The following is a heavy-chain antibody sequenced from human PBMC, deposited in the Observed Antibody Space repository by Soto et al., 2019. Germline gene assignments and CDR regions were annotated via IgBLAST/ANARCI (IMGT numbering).Heavy chain of an antibody. CDR3: AKETKFVESFVTIDY. CDR1: GFTVSSYA. J-gene: IGHJ4*02. Sequence: GGSLRLSCAASGFTVSSYAVSWVRQAPGKGLEWVSAISGSGDNTYYAVSVKGRFTISRDNSKDTLYLRMNSLRAEDTAVYYCAKETKFVESFVTIDYWGQGTLVTVSS. V-gene: IGHV3-23*01. CDR2: ISGSGDNT. D-gene: IGHD3-10*01.